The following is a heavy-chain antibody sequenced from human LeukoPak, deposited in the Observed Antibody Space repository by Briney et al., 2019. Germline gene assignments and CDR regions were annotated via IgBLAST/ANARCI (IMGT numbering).Heavy chain of an antibody. CDR2: ITRSSSYI. J-gene: IGHJ4*02. Sequence: GVSLRLSCAASGFTFSSYSMNWVRQAPGKGLEWVSSITRSSSYIYYADSVKGRFTISRDNAKNSLYLQMNSLRAEDTAVYYCARDGLLPDYDSSGYYPSYFDYWGQGTLVTVSS. V-gene: IGHV3-21*01. D-gene: IGHD3-22*01. CDR1: GFTFSSYS. CDR3: ARDGLLPDYDSSGYYPSYFDY.